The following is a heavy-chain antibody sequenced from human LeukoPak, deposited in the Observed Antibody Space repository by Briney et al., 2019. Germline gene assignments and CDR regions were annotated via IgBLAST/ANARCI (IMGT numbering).Heavy chain of an antibody. D-gene: IGHD2-15*01. Sequence: ASVKVSCKVSGYSLSELLMHWVRQPLGKGLEWMAGIDHENGEEVSAQTFQGRVTVAKDTSKDTAYMELSSLKSDDSAIYYCATEGDYSLDYWGQGTLVIVSS. CDR2: IDHENGEE. CDR1: GYSLSELL. V-gene: IGHV1-24*01. J-gene: IGHJ4*02. CDR3: ATEGDYSLDY.